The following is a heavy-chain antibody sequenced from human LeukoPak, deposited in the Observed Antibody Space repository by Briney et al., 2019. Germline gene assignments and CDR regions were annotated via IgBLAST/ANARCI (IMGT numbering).Heavy chain of an antibody. Sequence: GGSLRLSCAASGFTFSSYGMHWVRQAPGKGLEWVAVISYDGSNKHYADSVKGRFTISRDNSKNTLYLQMNSLRAEDTAVYYCAKDSTMSYFDYWGQGTLVTVSS. CDR2: ISYDGSNK. CDR1: GFTFSSYG. J-gene: IGHJ4*02. D-gene: IGHD3-22*01. CDR3: AKDSTMSYFDY. V-gene: IGHV3-30*18.